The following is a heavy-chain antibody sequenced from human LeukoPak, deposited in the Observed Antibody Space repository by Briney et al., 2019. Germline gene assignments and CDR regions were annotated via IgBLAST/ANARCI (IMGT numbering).Heavy chain of an antibody. CDR2: ISYDGSNK. D-gene: IGHD3-9*01. V-gene: IGHV3-30*04. CDR1: RSTFSSNA. CDR3: TRGKSLTYYEILGYFDY. Sequence: GGSLRLSCAASRSTFSSNAMHWVRQAPGKGLEWVAAISYDGSNKYYADSVKGRFTISRDNSKNTLHMQMNVLRAEDTAVYYCTRGKSLTYYEILGYFDYWGQGTLVTVSS. J-gene: IGHJ4*02.